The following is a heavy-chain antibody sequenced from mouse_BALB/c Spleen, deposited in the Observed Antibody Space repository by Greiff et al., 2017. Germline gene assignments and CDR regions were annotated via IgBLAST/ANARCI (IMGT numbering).Heavy chain of an antibody. V-gene: IGHV1-62-2*01. Sequence: VKLVESGAELVKPGASVKLSCKASGYTFTEYIIHWVKQRSGQGLEWIGWFYPGSGSIKYNEKFKDKATLTADKSSSTVYMELSRLTSEDSAVYFCARHEGYGNFWYFDVWGAGTTVTVSS. CDR1: GYTFTEYI. D-gene: IGHD2-1*01. CDR2: FYPGSGSI. J-gene: IGHJ1*01. CDR3: ARHEGYGNFWYFDV.